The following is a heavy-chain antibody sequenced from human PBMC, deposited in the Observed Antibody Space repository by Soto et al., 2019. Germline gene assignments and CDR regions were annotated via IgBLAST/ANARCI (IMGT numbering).Heavy chain of an antibody. Sequence: ASVKVSCKGFGYSFMKYGINWVRQAPGQGLEWVGWISPYSGYTHSAQKFHGRLTLTTDTAASTAYMGLRILRSADTALYYCAREASVLIPAAQPSRFHSWGQGTQVTVSS. V-gene: IGHV1-18*01. CDR1: GYSFMKYG. J-gene: IGHJ4*02. CDR2: ISPYSGYT. D-gene: IGHD2-2*01. CDR3: AREASVLIPAAQPSRFHS.